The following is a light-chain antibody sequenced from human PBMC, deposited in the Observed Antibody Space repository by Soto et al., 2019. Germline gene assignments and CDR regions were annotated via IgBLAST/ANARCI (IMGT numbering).Light chain of an antibody. V-gene: IGKV1D-12*01. CDR2: TAS. J-gene: IGKJ4*01. CDR1: QGVSTW. CDR3: QQTTTFPLT. Sequence: DIQMTQSPSSVSASVGDRVTITCRASQGVSTWLAWYQQKPGKAPNLLIYTASSLQSGVPSRFSGSGSGTEFTLTISSLQPEDFATSYCQQTTTFPLTFGGGTKVEI.